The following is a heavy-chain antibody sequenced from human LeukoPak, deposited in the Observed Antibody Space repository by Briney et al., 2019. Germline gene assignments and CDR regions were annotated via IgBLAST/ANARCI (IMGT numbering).Heavy chain of an antibody. Sequence: GGSLRLSCAASGFTFSNYAVSWVRQAPGKRLECVSTISASGGTTYYADSVKGRFTISRDNSKNTLYLQMNSLRAEDTAVYYCAKSMVATRSFDYWGQGTLVTVSS. V-gene: IGHV3-23*01. D-gene: IGHD5-12*01. CDR2: ISASGGTT. CDR3: AKSMVATRSFDY. CDR1: GFTFSNYA. J-gene: IGHJ4*02.